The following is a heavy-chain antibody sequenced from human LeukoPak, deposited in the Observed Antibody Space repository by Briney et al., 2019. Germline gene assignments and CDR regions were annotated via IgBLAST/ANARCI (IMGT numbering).Heavy chain of an antibody. Sequence: GASVKVSCKASGYTFTSYGISWVRQAPGQGLEWMGWISAYNGNTNYAQKLQGRVTMTTDTSTSTAYMELRSLRSDHTAVYYCARPYYDSSAPPYDYWGQGSLVTVSS. V-gene: IGHV1-18*01. D-gene: IGHD3-22*01. CDR1: GYTFTSYG. CDR2: ISAYNGNT. CDR3: ARPYYDSSAPPYDY. J-gene: IGHJ4*02.